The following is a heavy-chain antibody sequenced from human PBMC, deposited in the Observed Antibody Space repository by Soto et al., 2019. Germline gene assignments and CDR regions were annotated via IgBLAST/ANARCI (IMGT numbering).Heavy chain of an antibody. V-gene: IGHV3-15*01. CDR1: GFTFSNAW. D-gene: IGHD1-26*01. CDR3: TTVIVGATSSWFDP. J-gene: IGHJ5*02. CDR2: IKSKTDGGTT. Sequence: GGSLRLSCAASGFTFSNAWMSWVRQAPGKGLEWVGRIKSKTDGGTTDYAAPVKGRFTISRDDSKNTLYLQMNSLKTEDTAVYYCTTVIVGATSSWFDPWGQGTLVTVSS.